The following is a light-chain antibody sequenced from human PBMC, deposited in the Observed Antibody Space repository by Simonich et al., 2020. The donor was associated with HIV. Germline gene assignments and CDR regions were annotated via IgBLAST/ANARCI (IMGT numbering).Light chain of an antibody. CDR1: SSTIGSNT. Sequence: QSVVTQPHSASGTPGQRVNISCSGRSSTIGSNTVNWYQQLPGTAPKLIIYRTNQRPSGLPDRFSGSQSGTSASLAISGLRSEDEADYYCAAWDDSLSGPVFGGGTKLTVL. J-gene: IGLJ2*01. CDR2: RTN. V-gene: IGLV1-44*01. CDR3: AAWDDSLSGPV.